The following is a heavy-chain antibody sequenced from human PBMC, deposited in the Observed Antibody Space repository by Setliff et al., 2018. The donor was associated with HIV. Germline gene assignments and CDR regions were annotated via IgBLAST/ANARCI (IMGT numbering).Heavy chain of an antibody. CDR2: ISASGSTI. Sequence: PGGSLRLSCAASGFTFSSYEMNWVRQALGKGLEWVAYISASGSTIYYADSVKGRFTISRDNSKNTVYRQMNSLRAEDKAVYYCAKDRYYDSSGSPFDYWGQGTLVTVSS. CDR1: GFTFSSYE. D-gene: IGHD3-22*01. CDR3: AKDRYYDSSGSPFDY. V-gene: IGHV3-48*03. J-gene: IGHJ4*02.